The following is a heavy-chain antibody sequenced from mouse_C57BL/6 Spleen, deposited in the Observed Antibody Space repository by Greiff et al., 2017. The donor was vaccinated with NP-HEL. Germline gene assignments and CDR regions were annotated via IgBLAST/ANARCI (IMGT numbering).Heavy chain of an antibody. Sequence: EVNVVESGGGLVKPGGSLKLSCAASGFTFSSYAMSWVRQTPEKRLEWVATISDGGSYTYYPDNVKGRFTISRVNAKNNLYLQMSHLKSEDTAMYYCARRDSSGYEFAYWGQGTLVTVSA. CDR3: ARRDSSGYEFAY. J-gene: IGHJ3*01. CDR1: GFTFSSYA. CDR2: ISDGGSYT. V-gene: IGHV5-4*03. D-gene: IGHD3-2*02.